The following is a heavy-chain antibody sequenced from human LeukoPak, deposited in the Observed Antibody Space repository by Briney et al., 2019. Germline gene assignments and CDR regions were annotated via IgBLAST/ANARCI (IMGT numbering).Heavy chain of an antibody. J-gene: IGHJ4*02. CDR3: ARAYYDSSGYYYVYFDY. CDR1: GFTFSSYW. D-gene: IGHD3-22*01. V-gene: IGHV3-7*01. CDR2: LKHDGSES. Sequence: PGGSLRLSCAASGFTFSSYWMSWVRQAPGKGLEWVANLKHDGSESYYVDSVKGRFTISRDNAKNSLYLQMSSLRAEDTAVYYCARAYYDSSGYYYVYFDYWGQGTLVTVSS.